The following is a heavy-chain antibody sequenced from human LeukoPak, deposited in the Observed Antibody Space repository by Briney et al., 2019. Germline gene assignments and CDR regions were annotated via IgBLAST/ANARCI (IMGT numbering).Heavy chain of an antibody. CDR3: ARGPPYYYCYMDV. CDR1: GGSISSGSYY. V-gene: IGHV4-61*02. CDR2: IYTSGST. Sequence: KSSETLSLTCTVSGGSISSGSYYWSWIRQPAGKGLEWIGRIYTSGSTNYNPSLKSRVTISVDTSKNQFSLKLSSVTAADTAVYYCARGPPYYYCYMDVWGKGTTVTISS. J-gene: IGHJ6*03.